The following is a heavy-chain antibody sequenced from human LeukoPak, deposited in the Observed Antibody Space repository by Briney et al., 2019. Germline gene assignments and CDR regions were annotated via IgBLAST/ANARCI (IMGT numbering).Heavy chain of an antibody. V-gene: IGHV3-30*03. J-gene: IGHJ4*02. D-gene: IGHD3-10*01. CDR1: GFIFSTYG. CDR2: ISYDGSNR. CDR3: ARGKARVRGVPAFDY. Sequence: GALRLSCAASGFIFSTYGMHWVRQAPGKGLEWVAVISYDGSNRYYADSVKGRFTISRDNSKNTLFLQMNSLGAEDTAVYYCARGKARVRGVPAFDYWGQGTLVTVSS.